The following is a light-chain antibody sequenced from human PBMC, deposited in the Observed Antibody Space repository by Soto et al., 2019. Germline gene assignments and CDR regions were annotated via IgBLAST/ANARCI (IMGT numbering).Light chain of an antibody. CDR3: QQRSNWPPWT. J-gene: IGKJ1*01. CDR2: DAS. Sequence: EIVLTQSPATLSLSPGERATLSCRASQSVSSYLAWYQQKPGRAPRLLIYDASNRATGIPARFSGSGSGTDFTLNISSLEPEDFAVYYCQQRSNWPPWTFGQGTKVEIK. CDR1: QSVSSY. V-gene: IGKV3-11*01.